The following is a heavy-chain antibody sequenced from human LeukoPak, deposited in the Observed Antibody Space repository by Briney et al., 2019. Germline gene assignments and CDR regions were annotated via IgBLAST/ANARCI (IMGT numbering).Heavy chain of an antibody. CDR3: ARRGVAATNAFDI. CDR2: ISGSGGST. CDR1: GFTFSSYA. D-gene: IGHD2-15*01. Sequence: PGGSLRLSCAASGFTFSSYAMSWVRQAPGKGLEWVSAISGSGGSTYYADSVKGRFSISRDNSKNTLYVQMNSLRAEDTAVYYCARRGVAATNAFDIWGQGTMVTVSS. J-gene: IGHJ3*02. V-gene: IGHV3-23*01.